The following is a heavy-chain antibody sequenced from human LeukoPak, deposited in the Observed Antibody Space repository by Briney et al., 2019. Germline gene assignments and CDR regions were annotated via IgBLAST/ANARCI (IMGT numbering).Heavy chain of an antibody. CDR2: IIPIFGTA. CDR1: GGTFSSYA. J-gene: IGHJ6*02. V-gene: IGHV1-69*01. Sequence: GASVTVSCKASGGTFSSYAISWVRQAPGQGLEWMGGIIPIFGTANYAQKFQGRVTITADESTSTAYMELSSLRSEDTAVYYCVRKGRSHYYYYYYGMDVWGQGTTVTVSS. CDR3: VRKGRSHYYYYYYGMDV.